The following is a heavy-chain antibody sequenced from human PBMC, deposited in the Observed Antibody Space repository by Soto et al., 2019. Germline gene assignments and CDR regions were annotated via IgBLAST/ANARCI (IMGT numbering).Heavy chain of an antibody. CDR1: GFTFDDYA. J-gene: IGHJ6*02. V-gene: IGHV3-9*01. CDR3: SKALIYGMDV. D-gene: IGHD3-22*01. CDR2: ISWNSGSI. Sequence: GGSLRLSCVASGFTFDDYAMHWVRQAPGKGLEWVSGISWNSGSIGYADSVKGRFTISRDNAKNSLYLQMNSLRAEDTALYYCSKALIYGMDVWGQGXTVTVSS.